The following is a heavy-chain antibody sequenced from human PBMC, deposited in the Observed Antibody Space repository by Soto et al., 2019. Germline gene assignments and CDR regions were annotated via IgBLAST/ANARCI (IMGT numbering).Heavy chain of an antibody. CDR2: IYYNGRT. V-gene: IGHV4-59*01. Sequence: QVQLQESGPGLVKPSETLSLTCTVSGGSISSYYLTWIRQPPGKGLEWIGYIYYNGRTNYNPSLKSRVTIPLDTSKNQFSLNLSSVTAADSAVYYCARGAEWFGGRMDVWGQGTTVTVSS. CDR3: ARGAEWFGGRMDV. D-gene: IGHD3-10*01. CDR1: GGSISSYY. J-gene: IGHJ6*02.